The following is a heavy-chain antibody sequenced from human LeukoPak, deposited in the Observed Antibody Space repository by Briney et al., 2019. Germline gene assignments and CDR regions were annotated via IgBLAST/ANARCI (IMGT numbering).Heavy chain of an antibody. V-gene: IGHV3-23*01. Sequence: GGSLRLSCAASGFTVSSYAMSWVRQAPGKGLERVSAISGSGGSTYYADSVKGRFTISRDNSKNTLYLQMNSLRAEDTAVYYCAKDRQAGYYYYYYMDVWGKGTTVTVSS. CDR2: ISGSGGST. CDR1: GFTVSSYA. J-gene: IGHJ6*03. CDR3: AKDRQAGYYYYYYMDV.